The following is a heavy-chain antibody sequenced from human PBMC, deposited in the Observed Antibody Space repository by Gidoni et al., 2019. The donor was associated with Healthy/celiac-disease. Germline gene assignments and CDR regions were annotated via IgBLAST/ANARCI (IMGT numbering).Heavy chain of an antibody. D-gene: IGHD3-10*01. V-gene: IGHV3-21*01. J-gene: IGHJ6*04. Sequence: EVQLVESGGGLVKPGGSLRLSCAASGFTFSSYSMNWVRQAPGKGLEWVSSISSSSSYIYYADSVKGRFTISRDNAKNSLYLQMNSLRAEDTAVYYCARDLPSMVRGALPMDVWGKGTTVTVSS. CDR2: ISSSSSYI. CDR3: ARDLPSMVRGALPMDV. CDR1: GFTFSSYS.